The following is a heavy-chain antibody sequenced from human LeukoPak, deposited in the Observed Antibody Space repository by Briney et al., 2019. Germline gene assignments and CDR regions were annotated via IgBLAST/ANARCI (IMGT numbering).Heavy chain of an antibody. Sequence: GGSLRPSCVASGFTFNSYSMNWVRLAPGKGLEWISYISSSGSTISYADSVKGRFTISRDSAKNSLYLQMDGLSAEDTAVYYCARDDYGDFYFDSWGQGSLVTVSS. J-gene: IGHJ4*02. CDR3: ARDDYGDFYFDS. CDR2: ISSSGSTI. CDR1: GFTFNSYS. D-gene: IGHD4-17*01. V-gene: IGHV3-48*01.